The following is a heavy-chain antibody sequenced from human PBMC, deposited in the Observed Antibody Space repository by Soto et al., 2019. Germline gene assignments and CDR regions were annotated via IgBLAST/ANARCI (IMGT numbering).Heavy chain of an antibody. CDR1: GGSISSSTYY. D-gene: IGHD4-17*01. Sequence: SETLSLTCSVSGGSISSSTYYWGWVRQPPGKGLEWIGSIYYSGTAHYTPSLKSRLTISVDTSKNQFSLNLSAVTAADTAVYYCARRATTVTYDAFDIWGQGTMVTVSS. CDR2: IYYSGTA. CDR3: ARRATTVTYDAFDI. V-gene: IGHV4-39*01. J-gene: IGHJ3*02.